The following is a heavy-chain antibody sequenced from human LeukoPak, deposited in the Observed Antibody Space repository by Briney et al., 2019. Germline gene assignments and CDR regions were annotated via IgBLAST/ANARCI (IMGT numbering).Heavy chain of an antibody. J-gene: IGHJ6*03. CDR1: GDSVSSNSAA. CDR2: TYYRSTWYN. D-gene: IGHD3-9*01. V-gene: IGHV6-1*01. CDR3: ARERRNYDILTGYYYYYMDV. Sequence: SQTLSLTCAFSGDSVSSNSAAWNWIRQSPSRGLEWLGRTYYRSTWYNDYAVSVKTRITINPDTSKNQFSLQLNSVTPEETAVYYCARERRNYDILTGYYYYYMDVWGKGTTVTISS.